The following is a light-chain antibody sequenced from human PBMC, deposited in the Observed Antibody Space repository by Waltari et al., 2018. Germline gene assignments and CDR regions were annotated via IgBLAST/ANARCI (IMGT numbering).Light chain of an antibody. Sequence: QSALTQPPSASASPGQSVTITCTGTSSDVGGYNYVSWYQQHPGKAPNVIIYEVNKRPAVVPGRFACSKSGNTDSLTVSGRQTEDAADYYCSSYAGSNNLLFGGGTKLAVL. J-gene: IGLJ2*01. V-gene: IGLV2-8*01. CDR1: SSDVGGYNY. CDR3: SSYAGSNNLL. CDR2: EVN.